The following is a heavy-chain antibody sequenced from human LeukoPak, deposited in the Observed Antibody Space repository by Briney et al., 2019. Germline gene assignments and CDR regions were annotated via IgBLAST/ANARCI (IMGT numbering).Heavy chain of an antibody. J-gene: IGHJ4*02. V-gene: IGHV1-18*01. CDR1: GYIFTSYG. Sequence: GASVKVSCKASGYIFTSYGISWVRQAPGQGLEWMGWISAYNGNTNYAQKLQGRVTMTTDTSTSTVYMELRSLRSDDTAVYYCARSYDILTLPDYWGQGTLVTVSS. CDR2: ISAYNGNT. D-gene: IGHD3-9*01. CDR3: ARSYDILTLPDY.